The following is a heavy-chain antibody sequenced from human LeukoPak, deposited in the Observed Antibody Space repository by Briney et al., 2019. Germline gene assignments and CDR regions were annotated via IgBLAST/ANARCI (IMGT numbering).Heavy chain of an antibody. CDR1: GFTFSSCG. Sequence: PGGSLRLSCAASGFTFSSCGMSWVRQAPGKGLEWVSYISSSSSTIYYADSVKGRFTISRDNAKNSLYLQMNSLRAEDTAVYYCASLVWSGYRKIGEAVDYWGQGTLVTVSS. CDR3: ASLVWSGYRKIGEAVDY. CDR2: ISSSSSTI. V-gene: IGHV3-48*01. D-gene: IGHD3-3*01. J-gene: IGHJ4*02.